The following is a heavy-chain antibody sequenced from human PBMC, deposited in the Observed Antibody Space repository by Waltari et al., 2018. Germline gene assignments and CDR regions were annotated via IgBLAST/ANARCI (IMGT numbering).Heavy chain of an antibody. V-gene: IGHV5-10-1*01. CDR3: VRHRTTYPLEIDY. D-gene: IGHD2-2*01. J-gene: IGHJ4*02. CDR1: GYSFNRDW. Sequence: EVQLVQSGAEVKKPEESLRISCEGSGYSFNRDWISWVRQMPGKGLEWVGRIDPSDSFRNYGPAFEGHVTISVDQSLRTAYLQWDSLKASDTAIYYCVRHRTTYPLEIDYWGQGTLVTVSS. CDR2: IDPSDSFR.